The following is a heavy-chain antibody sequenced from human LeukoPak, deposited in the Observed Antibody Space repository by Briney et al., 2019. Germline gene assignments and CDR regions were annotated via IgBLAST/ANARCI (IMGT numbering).Heavy chain of an antibody. Sequence: GGSLRLSCAASGFTFGSSAMSWVRQAPGKGPEWVSTFSRSGPDTYYADSVKGRFTIFRDNSKNTLYLQMNSLRAEDTAVYYCAKGSIGSWYYFDYWGQGTLVTVSS. CDR1: GFTFGSSA. V-gene: IGHV3-23*01. CDR2: FSRSGPDT. D-gene: IGHD6-13*01. CDR3: AKGSIGSWYYFDY. J-gene: IGHJ4*02.